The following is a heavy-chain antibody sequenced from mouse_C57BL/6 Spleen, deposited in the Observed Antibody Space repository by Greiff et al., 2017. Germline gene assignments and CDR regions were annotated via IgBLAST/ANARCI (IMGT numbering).Heavy chain of an antibody. J-gene: IGHJ2*01. Sequence: VQLQQSDAELVKPGASVKISCKVSGYTFTDHTIHWMKQRPEQGLEWIGYISPRDGSTKYNEKFKGKATLTADKSSSTAYMQLNSLTSEDSAVYFCARRWVYYGDYFDYWGQGTTLTVSS. CDR1: GYTFTDHT. V-gene: IGHV1-78*01. CDR2: ISPRDGST. D-gene: IGHD1-1*01. CDR3: ARRWVYYGDYFDY.